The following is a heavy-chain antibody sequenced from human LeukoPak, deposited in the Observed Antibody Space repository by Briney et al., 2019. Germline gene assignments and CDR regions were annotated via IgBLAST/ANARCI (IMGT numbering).Heavy chain of an antibody. V-gene: IGHV1-3*01. CDR2: IDEGNGDT. Sequence: ASVKVSCKASGYTFSDYAMHWVRQAPGQRFEWMGGIDEGNGDTRYSQKFQGRVTITRDTSASTAYIELRSLGSEDTAMYYCARGSTSDWPLDHWGQETLVTISS. CDR1: GYTFSDYA. J-gene: IGHJ4*02. CDR3: ARGSTSDWPLDH. D-gene: IGHD2-2*01.